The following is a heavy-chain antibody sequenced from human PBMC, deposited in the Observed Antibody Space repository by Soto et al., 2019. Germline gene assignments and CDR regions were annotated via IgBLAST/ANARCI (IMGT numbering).Heavy chain of an antibody. J-gene: IGHJ4*02. CDR1: GGSISSGGYS. D-gene: IGHD1-1*01. V-gene: IGHV4-30-2*01. Sequence: SETLSLTCAVSGGSISSGGYSWSWIRQPPGKGLEWIGYIYHSGSTYYNPSLKSRVTISVDRSKNQFSLKLSSVTAADTAVYYCARADPTGTAPDYWGQGTLVTVPQ. CDR2: IYHSGST. CDR3: ARADPTGTAPDY.